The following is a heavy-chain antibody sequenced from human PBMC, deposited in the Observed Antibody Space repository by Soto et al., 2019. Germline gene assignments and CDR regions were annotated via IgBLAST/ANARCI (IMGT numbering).Heavy chain of an antibody. CDR2: IYYSGST. D-gene: IGHD6-13*01. CDR1: GGSISSSSYY. J-gene: IGHJ6*02. CDR3: AGTGHSSSWYGTVVDV. V-gene: IGHV4-39*01. Sequence: SETLSLTCTVSGGSISSSSYYWGWIRQPPGKGLEWIGSIYYSGSTYYNPSLKSRVTISVDTSKNQFSLKLSSVTAADTAVYYCAGTGHSSSWYGTVVDVWGQGTTVTVSS.